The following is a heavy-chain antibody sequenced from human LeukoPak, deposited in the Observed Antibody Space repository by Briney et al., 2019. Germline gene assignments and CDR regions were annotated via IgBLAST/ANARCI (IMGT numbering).Heavy chain of an antibody. CDR2: IYTSGST. CDR3: ARVWVAAPQGYMDV. CDR1: GGSISSYY. V-gene: IGHV4-4*07. J-gene: IGHJ6*03. D-gene: IGHD6-6*01. Sequence: PSETLSLTCTVSGGSISSYYWSWIRQPAGKGLEWIGRIYTSGSTNYNPSLKSRVTMSVDTSKNQFSLKLSSVTAADTAVYYCARVWVAAPQGYMDVWGKGTTVTVSS.